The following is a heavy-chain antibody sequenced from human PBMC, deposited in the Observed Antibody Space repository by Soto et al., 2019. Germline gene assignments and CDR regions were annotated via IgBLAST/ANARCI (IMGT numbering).Heavy chain of an antibody. CDR2: IHGTRSII. V-gene: IGHV3-48*02. D-gene: IGHD3-16*01. CDR1: GFTFSSHA. Sequence: EVQLVESGGGLVQPGGSLKLTCAVSGFTFSSHAMNWVRQAPGKGLEWVAYIHGTRSIIYYADSVKGRFTISRDNAKNSLYLQMDSLRDEDTALYYCARDARNADYDYWGQGTLVTVSS. CDR3: ARDARNADYDY. J-gene: IGHJ4*02.